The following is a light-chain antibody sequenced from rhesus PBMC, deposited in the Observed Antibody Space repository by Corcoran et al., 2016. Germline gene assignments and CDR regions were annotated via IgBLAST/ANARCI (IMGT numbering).Light chain of an antibody. J-gene: IGKJ4*01. CDR3: HQRNSFPVT. V-gene: IGKV1-38*01. CDR1: QGISKG. CDR2: ETS. Sequence: DIQVTQSPSSLSASIGDRATITWRASQGISKGLDWYQQKPGKAPKLLISETSNLLNGVPLRFSGSVSGTDFTLTISSLLPEDFAVYYCHQRNSFPVTFHGGTKVEIK.